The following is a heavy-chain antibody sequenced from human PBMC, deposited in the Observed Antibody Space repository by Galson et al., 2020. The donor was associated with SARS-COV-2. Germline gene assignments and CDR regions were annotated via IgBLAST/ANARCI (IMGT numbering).Heavy chain of an antibody. CDR1: GDSISSGTYY. J-gene: IGHJ4*02. Sequence: SQTLSLTCTVPGDSISSGTYYWTWIRQPAGKGLEWIGRVHASGSTNYNSSLKSRVTISIDTSKNQFSLKLGSVTAADTAVYYCARGNYDILTGYYRGFDYWGQGILVAVSS. D-gene: IGHD3-9*01. V-gene: IGHV4-61*02. CDR3: ARGNYDILTGYYRGFDY. CDR2: VHASGST.